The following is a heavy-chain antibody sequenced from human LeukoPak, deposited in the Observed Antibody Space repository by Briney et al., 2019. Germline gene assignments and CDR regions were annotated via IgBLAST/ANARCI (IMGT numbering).Heavy chain of an antibody. CDR1: GGSISSYY. Sequence: SETLSLTCTVSGGSISSYYWSWIRQPPGKGLEWIGYIYYSGSTNYNPSLKSRVTISVDTSKNQFSLKLSSVTAADTAVYYCARGSRRYCSGGSCYSGFSGRYYFDYWGQGTLVTVSS. CDR2: IYYSGST. D-gene: IGHD2-15*01. V-gene: IGHV4-59*12. J-gene: IGHJ4*02. CDR3: ARGSRRYCSGGSCYSGFSGRYYFDY.